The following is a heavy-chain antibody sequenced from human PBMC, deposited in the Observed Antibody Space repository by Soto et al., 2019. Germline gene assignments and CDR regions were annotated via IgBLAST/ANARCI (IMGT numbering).Heavy chain of an antibody. CDR3: AREVVDWQYFDY. Sequence: QVQLVESGGGVVQPGTSLRLSCVTSGFIFNNYALYWVRQAPGKGLEWVASISVDGTKENYADSVKGRCSISRDKSKNTLYLEMNSVRGEDTAVYCCAREVVDWQYFDYWGQGPLVTVSS. CDR1: GFIFNNYA. V-gene: IGHV3-30-3*01. D-gene: IGHD2-15*01. CDR2: ISVDGTKE. J-gene: IGHJ4*02.